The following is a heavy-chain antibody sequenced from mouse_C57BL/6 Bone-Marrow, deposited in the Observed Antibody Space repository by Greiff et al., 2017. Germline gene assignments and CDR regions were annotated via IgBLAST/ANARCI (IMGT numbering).Heavy chain of an antibody. CDR3: AGWNWGRYFDV. D-gene: IGHD4-1*01. CDR1: GFSINSDCY. V-gene: IGHV3-3*01. J-gene: IGHJ1*03. CDR2: TFYSGIT. Sequence: EVKLVESGPSLVRPSQTLSLTCTVTGFSINSDCYWIWLRQFPGNKLEYIGYTFYSGITYYNPSLESRTYITRDTSKNQFSLKMSAVTTEDTATYYCAGWNWGRYFDVWGTGTTVTVSS.